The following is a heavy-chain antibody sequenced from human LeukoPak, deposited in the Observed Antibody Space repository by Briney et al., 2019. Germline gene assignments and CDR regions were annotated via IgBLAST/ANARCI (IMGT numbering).Heavy chain of an antibody. V-gene: IGHV3-21*01. Sequence: GGSLRLSCAASGFTFSSYSMNWVRRAPGRGLEWVSSISSSSSYIYYADSVKGRFTISRDNAKNSLYLQMNSLRAEDTAVYYCARVDPPYSGSYQYYFDYWGQGTLVTASS. J-gene: IGHJ4*02. CDR3: ARVDPPYSGSYQYYFDY. CDR1: GFTFSSYS. CDR2: ISSSSSYI. D-gene: IGHD1-26*01.